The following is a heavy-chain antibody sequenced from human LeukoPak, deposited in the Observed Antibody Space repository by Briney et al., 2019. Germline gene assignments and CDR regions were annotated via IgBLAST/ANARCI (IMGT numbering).Heavy chain of an antibody. CDR2: IPYDGSNK. D-gene: IGHD1-26*01. Sequence: PGGSLRLSCAAPGFTFSNYGMYWVRQAPGKGLEWVSFIPYDGSNKYYADSVKGRFTISRDNSKNTLFLQMNSLRAEDTAVYYCARVRVGSGTSHAADAFDIWGQGTMVTVSS. CDR1: GFTFSNYG. CDR3: ARVRVGSGTSHAADAFDI. J-gene: IGHJ3*02. V-gene: IGHV3-30*19.